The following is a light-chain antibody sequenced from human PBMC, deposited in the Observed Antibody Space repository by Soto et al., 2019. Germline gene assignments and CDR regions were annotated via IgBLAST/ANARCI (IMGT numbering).Light chain of an antibody. CDR3: QQANTFPLT. V-gene: IGKV1-12*01. CDR2: AIS. J-gene: IGKJ4*01. Sequence: DIQMTQSPSFVSASVGDRVTITCRASQGVNNWLAWYQQKPGKAPKLLVYAISNLQNGVPSRFSGSGSGADFTLTITSLQPEDFATYYCQQANTFPLTFGGGTKVEIK. CDR1: QGVNNW.